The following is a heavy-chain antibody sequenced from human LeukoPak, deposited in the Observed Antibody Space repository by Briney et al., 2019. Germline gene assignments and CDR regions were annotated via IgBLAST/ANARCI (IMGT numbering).Heavy chain of an antibody. V-gene: IGHV3-7*01. J-gene: IGHJ4*02. Sequence: GGSLRLSCAASGLTFSIHWMNWVRQAPGKGLECVANINQDGSDKYYVDSVKGRFTISRDNTKNSLYLQMNSLRAEDTAVYYCVGGDYWGQGTLVSVSS. CDR2: INQDGSDK. CDR1: GLTFSIHW. CDR3: VGGDY.